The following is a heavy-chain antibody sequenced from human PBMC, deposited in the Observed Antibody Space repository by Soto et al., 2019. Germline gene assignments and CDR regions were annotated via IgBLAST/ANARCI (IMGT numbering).Heavy chain of an antibody. CDR1: GGSLSDYS. Sequence: SETLSLTCAVYGGSLSDYSWSWIRQPPSKGLEWIGEISHSGSTSYNPSLKSRVTISVDTSKNQFFLNLSSVTPADTPVYYCARGLQRLFGGYKGLAYRGIDFRDKGLTVTVSS. CDR3: ARGLQRLFGGYKGLAYRGIDF. D-gene: IGHD5-12*01. CDR2: ISHSGST. J-gene: IGHJ6*04. V-gene: IGHV4-34*01.